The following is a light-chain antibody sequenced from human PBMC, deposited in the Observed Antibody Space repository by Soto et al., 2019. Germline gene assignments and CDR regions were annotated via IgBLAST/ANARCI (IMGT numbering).Light chain of an antibody. CDR1: SSDVGDNKY. CDR2: KVT. J-gene: IGLJ1*01. CDR3: ASSTSDSPYV. V-gene: IGLV2-14*01. Sequence: PASVSCAPGQSITIACTGTSSDVGDNKYVSWYQHYPGKVPKLLINKVTNRPSGVSYRFSGSKSGNTASLTISALLAEDEADYFCASSTSDSPYVCATGTKVTLL.